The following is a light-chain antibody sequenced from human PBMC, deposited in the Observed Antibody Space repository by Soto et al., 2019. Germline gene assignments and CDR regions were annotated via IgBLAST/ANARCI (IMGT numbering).Light chain of an antibody. Sequence: DIQLTQSPSFLSASVGDRATITCRASQGIGTYVAWYQQEPGKAPNLLIYVASTLQSGVPSRFSGSGSGTEFTLTISSLQPEDFATYYCQQLHSYPLTFGGGTKVEIK. CDR1: QGIGTY. CDR2: VAS. J-gene: IGKJ4*01. CDR3: QQLHSYPLT. V-gene: IGKV1-9*01.